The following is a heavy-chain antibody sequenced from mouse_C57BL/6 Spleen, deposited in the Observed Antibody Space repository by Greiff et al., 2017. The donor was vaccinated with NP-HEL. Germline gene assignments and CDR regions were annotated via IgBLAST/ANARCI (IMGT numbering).Heavy chain of an antibody. CDR3: ARGENDYDVGAMDY. CDR2: INPNNGGT. D-gene: IGHD2-4*01. J-gene: IGHJ4*01. V-gene: IGHV1-22*01. Sequence: EVQLQQSGPELVKPGASVKMSCKASGYTFTDYNMHWVKQSHGKSLEWIGYINPNNGGTSYNQKFKGKATLTVNKSSSTAYMELRSLTSEDSAVYDCARGENDYDVGAMDYWGQGTSVTVSS. CDR1: GYTFTDYN.